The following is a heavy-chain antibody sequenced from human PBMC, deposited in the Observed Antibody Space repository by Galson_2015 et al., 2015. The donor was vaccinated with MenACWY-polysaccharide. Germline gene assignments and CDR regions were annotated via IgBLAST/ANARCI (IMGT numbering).Heavy chain of an antibody. CDR2: MSYDGSNK. Sequence: SLRLSCAASGFSFRSYGMHWVRQAPGKGLEWVVVMSYDGSNKYYIDSVKGRFTISKDNSKNTLYLQMDSLRIEDTAVYYCAKGAADSDYWGQGTLVTVSS. D-gene: IGHD2-15*01. CDR3: AKGAADSDY. CDR1: GFSFRSYG. V-gene: IGHV3-30*18. J-gene: IGHJ4*02.